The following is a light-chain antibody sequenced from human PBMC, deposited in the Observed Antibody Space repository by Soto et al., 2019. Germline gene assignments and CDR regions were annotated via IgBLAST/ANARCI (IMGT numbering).Light chain of an antibody. J-gene: IGKJ4*01. CDR1: QSVSSD. CDR2: DTS. V-gene: IGKV3-15*01. CDR3: QQYNKWPLT. Sequence: EMGMTQSPATLSVSPGERATLSCRASQSVSSDLVWYQQKAGQAPRLLIYDTSTRATGIPARFSGSGSGTEFTLTISSLQSEDSAVYHCQQYNKWPLTFGGGTKVDIK.